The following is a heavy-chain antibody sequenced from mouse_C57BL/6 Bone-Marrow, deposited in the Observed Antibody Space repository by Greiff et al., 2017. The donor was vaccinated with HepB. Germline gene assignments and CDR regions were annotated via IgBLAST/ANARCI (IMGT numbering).Heavy chain of an antibody. J-gene: IGHJ4*01. V-gene: IGHV1-61*01. CDR1: GYTFTSYW. Sequence: VHLQQPGAELVRPGSSVKLSCKASGYTFTSYWMDWVRQRPGQGLEWIGNIYPSDSDTHYNQKFKDKATVTVDKSSSTAYMQRSSLTSEDSAVYYCAIYYYGSRYAMDYWGQGTSVTVSS. CDR3: AIYYYGSRYAMDY. D-gene: IGHD1-1*01. CDR2: IYPSDSDT.